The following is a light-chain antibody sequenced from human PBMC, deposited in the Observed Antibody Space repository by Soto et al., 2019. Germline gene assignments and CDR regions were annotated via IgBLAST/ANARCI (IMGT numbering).Light chain of an antibody. CDR2: DVS. CDR1: SSDVGGYNY. V-gene: IGLV2-14*01. CDR3: SSYTSSSPGV. Sequence: QSVLTQPASVSGSPGQSITISCTGTSSDVGGYNYVSWYQQHPGKAPKLMIYDVSNRTSGVSNRFSGSKSGNTASLTISGIQAEDEADYYCSSYTSSSPGVFGGGTKVTVL. J-gene: IGLJ3*02.